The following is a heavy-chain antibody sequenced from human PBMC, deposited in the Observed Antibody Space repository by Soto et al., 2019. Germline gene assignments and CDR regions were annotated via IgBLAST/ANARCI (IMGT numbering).Heavy chain of an antibody. Sequence: GESLKISCKGSGYNFISSWISWVRQMPGKGLEWMGKINPSDSYTNYSPSFQGHLTISADKSISTAYLQWSSLKASDTAMYYCARGGPYNRGFDYWGHGTLVTVSS. CDR2: INPSDSYT. CDR1: GYNFISSW. J-gene: IGHJ4*01. CDR3: ARGGPYNRGFDY. D-gene: IGHD1-20*01. V-gene: IGHV5-10-1*01.